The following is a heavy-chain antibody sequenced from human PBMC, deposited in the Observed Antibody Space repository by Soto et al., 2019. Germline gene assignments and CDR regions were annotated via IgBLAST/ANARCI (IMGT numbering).Heavy chain of an antibody. CDR1: GYSISSNNW. V-gene: IGHV4-28*01. D-gene: IGHD1-26*01. J-gene: IGHJ4*02. Sequence: QVQLQESGPGLVKPSDTLSLTCAVSGYSISSNNWWGWIRQPPGKGLEWIGDIYYSGTTYYNPSLKSRVTMAVDTSKNPCSLKLTSVTAVDTAVYYCARREIQGHIDYWGQGTLVTVSS. CDR2: IYYSGTT. CDR3: ARREIQGHIDY.